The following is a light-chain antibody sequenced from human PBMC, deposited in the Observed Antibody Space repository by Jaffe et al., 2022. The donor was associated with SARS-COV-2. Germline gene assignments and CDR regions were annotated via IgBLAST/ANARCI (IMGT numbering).Light chain of an antibody. CDR3: QQYYDSPLT. CDR2: GAS. V-gene: IGKV3-20*01. J-gene: IGKJ4*01. CDR1: RTTDKNY. Sequence: EVVLTQSPGTLVLSPGERAIVSCRASRTTDKNYFAWYQHKVGQAPRLLIYGASTRATGVADRFSGSGSGTDFTLTISRLEPEDSAIYFCQQYYDSPLTFGGGTKVEIK.